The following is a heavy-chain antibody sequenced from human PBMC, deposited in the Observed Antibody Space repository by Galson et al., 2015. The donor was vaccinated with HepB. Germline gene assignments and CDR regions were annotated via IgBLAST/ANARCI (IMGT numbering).Heavy chain of an antibody. Sequence: SLRLSCAASAFTFRSSAMHWVRQAPGKGLEWVAVISYDGSNKYYADSVKGRFTISRDNSKHTLYLQMNSLRAEDTAVYYCARDSSRMGRGYNYYYYMDVWGKGTTVTVSS. CDR2: ISYDGSNK. J-gene: IGHJ6*03. V-gene: IGHV3-30-3*01. CDR1: AFTFRSSA. CDR3: ARDSSRMGRGYNYYYYMDV. D-gene: IGHD1-14*01.